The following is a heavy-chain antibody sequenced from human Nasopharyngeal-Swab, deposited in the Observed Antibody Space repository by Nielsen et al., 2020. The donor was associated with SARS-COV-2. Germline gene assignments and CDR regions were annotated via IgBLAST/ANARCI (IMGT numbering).Heavy chain of an antibody. Sequence: GESLKISCAASGFTFSSYWMHWVRQAPRKGLVWVSRINSDGSSTRDADSVKGRFTISRDNAKNTLYLQMNSLRAEDTAVYYCARPGSSGSYDAFDIWGQGTMVTVSS. D-gene: IGHD6-19*01. J-gene: IGHJ3*02. V-gene: IGHV3-74*01. CDR2: INSDGSST. CDR3: ARPGSSGSYDAFDI. CDR1: GFTFSSYW.